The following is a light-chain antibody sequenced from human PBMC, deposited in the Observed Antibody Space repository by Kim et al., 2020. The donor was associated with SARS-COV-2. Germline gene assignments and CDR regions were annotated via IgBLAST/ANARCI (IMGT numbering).Light chain of an antibody. CDR2: RSD. CDR1: DSDIGSNT. Sequence: GQTLTISCFGSDSDIGSNTVNWYQQLPGTSPKLLIYRSDQRPSGVPDRFSGFRSATSASLAISGLQSEDEADYFCASWNDALRGPVFGGGTQLTVL. V-gene: IGLV1-44*01. CDR3: ASWNDALRGPV. J-gene: IGLJ2*01.